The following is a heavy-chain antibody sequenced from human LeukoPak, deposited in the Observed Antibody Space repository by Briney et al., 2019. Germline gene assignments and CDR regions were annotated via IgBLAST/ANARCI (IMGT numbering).Heavy chain of an antibody. Sequence: GESLKISCKGSGYSFTSYWIGWVRQMPGKGLEWMGIIYPGGSDTRYSPSFQGQVTISADKSISTAYLQWSSLKASDTAMYYCATPGTTGTTRNAFDIWGQGTMVTVSS. CDR2: IYPGGSDT. V-gene: IGHV5-51*01. J-gene: IGHJ3*02. CDR3: ATPGTTGTTRNAFDI. D-gene: IGHD1-1*01. CDR1: GYSFTSYW.